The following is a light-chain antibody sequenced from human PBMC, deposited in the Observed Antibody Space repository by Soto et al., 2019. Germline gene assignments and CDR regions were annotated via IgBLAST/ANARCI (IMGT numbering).Light chain of an antibody. CDR3: QHYNNWPPWT. Sequence: EIVMTQSPGTLSVSPGERATLSCRASQSVSSNVAWYQQKPGQAPRLLIYGASTRATGIPARFGGSGSGTEFTLTISSLQSEDFAVYYCQHYNNWPPWTFGQGTKVEIK. V-gene: IGKV3-15*01. J-gene: IGKJ1*01. CDR1: QSVSSN. CDR2: GAS.